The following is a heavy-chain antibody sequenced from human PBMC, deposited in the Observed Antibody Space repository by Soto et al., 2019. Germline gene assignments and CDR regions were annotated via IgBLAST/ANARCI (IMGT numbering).Heavy chain of an antibody. CDR1: GFSFSRNG. CDR2: IWYNGNNR. CDR3: ARDPAPAARFFYHMDV. V-gene: IGHV3-33*01. Sequence: QVQLVESGGGVVQPGRSLRLSCAASGFSFSRNGMHWVHQAPGKGLEWVAVIWYNGNNRYYAESVKGRFTISRDNSKDTLYLEMSGLRVEDTAVYYCARDPAPAARFFYHMDVWGKGTMVTVSS. D-gene: IGHD2-2*01. J-gene: IGHJ6*03.